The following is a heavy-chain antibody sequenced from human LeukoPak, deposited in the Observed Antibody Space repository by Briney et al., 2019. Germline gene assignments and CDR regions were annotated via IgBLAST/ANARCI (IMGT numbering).Heavy chain of an antibody. D-gene: IGHD3-16*01. J-gene: IGHJ4*02. Sequence: SETLSLTCTVSGGSISSSSYYWGWIRQPPGKGLEWIGSIYYSGSTYYNPSLKSRVTISVDTSKNQFSLKLTSVTAADTAVYYCARDRELGFWGQGTLVTVSS. V-gene: IGHV4-39*07. CDR3: ARDRELGF. CDR1: GGSISSSSYY. CDR2: IYYSGST.